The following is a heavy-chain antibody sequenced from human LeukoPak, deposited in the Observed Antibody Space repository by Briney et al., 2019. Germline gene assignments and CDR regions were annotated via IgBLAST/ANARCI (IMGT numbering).Heavy chain of an antibody. Sequence: PSETLSLTCTVSGVSITNYYWSWVRQPPGKGLEWIGYIYYSGSTNYNPSLKSRVTISVDTSKNQFSLKLSSVTAADTAMYYCARQGGYSSSPDFWGQGTLVTVSS. CDR2: IYYSGST. J-gene: IGHJ4*02. D-gene: IGHD6-13*01. CDR1: GVSITNYY. CDR3: ARQGGYSSSPDF. V-gene: IGHV4-59*08.